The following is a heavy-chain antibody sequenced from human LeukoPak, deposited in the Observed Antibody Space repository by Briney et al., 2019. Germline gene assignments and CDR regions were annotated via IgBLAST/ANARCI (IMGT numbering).Heavy chain of an antibody. V-gene: IGHV5-51*01. CDR3: ARQYVYCGGDCYGDAFDI. Sequence: GASVKISCKGSGYSFTSYWIGWVRQMPGKGLEWMGIIYPGDSDTRYSPSFQGQVSISADKSISTAYLQWSSLKASDTAMYYCARQYVYCGGDCYGDAFDIWGQGTMVTVSS. CDR1: GYSFTSYW. D-gene: IGHD2-21*01. CDR2: IYPGDSDT. J-gene: IGHJ3*02.